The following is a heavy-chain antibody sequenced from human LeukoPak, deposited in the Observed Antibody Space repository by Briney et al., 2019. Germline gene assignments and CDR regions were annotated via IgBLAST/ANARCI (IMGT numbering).Heavy chain of an antibody. CDR3: ARVVSSGWSLPLDY. CDR1: GFTFSSSA. CDR2: TSYDGSNK. Sequence: GGSLRLSCAASGFTFSSSAMSWVRQAPGKGLEWVAATSYDGSNKYNADSVKGRFTISRDNSNSTLYLQMNSLRTEDTAVYYCARVVSSGWSLPLDYWGQGTLVTVSS. J-gene: IGHJ4*02. V-gene: IGHV3-30-3*01. D-gene: IGHD6-19*01.